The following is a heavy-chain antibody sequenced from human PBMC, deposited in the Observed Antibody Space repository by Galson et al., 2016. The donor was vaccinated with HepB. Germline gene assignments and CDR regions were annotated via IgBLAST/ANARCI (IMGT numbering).Heavy chain of an antibody. V-gene: IGHV3-7*03. J-gene: IGHJ4*02. CDR2: INQDGSGR. Sequence: SLRLSCAASGFTFSSYWMSWVRQAPGKGLQWVATINQDGSGRYYVDSVRARFTISRENAENSHYLQMDSLRVEDTAIYYCTTKMVDSWGQGTLVAGTS. CDR1: GFTFSSYW. CDR3: TTKMVDS. D-gene: IGHD2-8*01.